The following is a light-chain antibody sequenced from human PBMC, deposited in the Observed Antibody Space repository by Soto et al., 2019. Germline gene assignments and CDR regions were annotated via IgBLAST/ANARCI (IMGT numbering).Light chain of an antibody. CDR2: GAS. CDR1: QSVSSSS. V-gene: IGKV3-20*01. J-gene: IGKJ1*01. CDR3: RQYGSSPQT. Sequence: EIVLTQSPGTLSLSPGERAALSCRASQSVSSSSLAWYQQKPGQAPRLLVYGASSRATGVPDRFSGSGSGRDFPLISRSLRPEDFARYFCRQYGSSPQTFGQGPKAESK.